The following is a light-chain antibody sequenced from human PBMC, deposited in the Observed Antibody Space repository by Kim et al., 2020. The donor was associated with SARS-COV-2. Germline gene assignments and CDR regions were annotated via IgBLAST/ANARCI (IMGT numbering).Light chain of an antibody. CDR2: AAS. Sequence: DIQMTQSPSSLSASVGDRVTITCRASQSISSYLNWYQQKPGKAPKLLIYAASSLQSGVPSRFSGSGSGTDFTLTISSLQPEDFATYDCQQGYSTPRAFGGGTKVEIK. J-gene: IGKJ4*01. CDR3: QQGYSTPRA. V-gene: IGKV1-39*01. CDR1: QSISSY.